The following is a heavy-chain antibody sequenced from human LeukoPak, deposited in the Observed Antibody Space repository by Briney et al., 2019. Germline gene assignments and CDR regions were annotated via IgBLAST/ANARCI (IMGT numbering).Heavy chain of an antibody. Sequence: PSETLSLTCTVSGYSISSGYYWGWIRQPPGKGLEWIGNIYHSGRTYDNPSLKSRVTISVDTSKNQFSLKLSSVTAADTAVYYCARRDYDSNGYYPIFDNWGQGALVTVSS. V-gene: IGHV4-38-2*02. CDR1: GYSISSGYY. D-gene: IGHD3-22*01. CDR2: IYHSGRT. J-gene: IGHJ4*02. CDR3: ARRDYDSNGYYPIFDN.